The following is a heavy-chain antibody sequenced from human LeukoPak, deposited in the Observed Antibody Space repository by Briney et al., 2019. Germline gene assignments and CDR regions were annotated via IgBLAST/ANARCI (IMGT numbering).Heavy chain of an antibody. CDR2: IHYSGST. J-gene: IGHJ4*02. V-gene: IGHV4-59*01. CDR1: GGSFSGYY. D-gene: IGHD1-26*01. Sequence: SQTLSLTCAVYGGSFSGYYWSWVRQPPGKGLEWVGLIHYSGSTTYNPSLKSRVTISIDTSKNQFSLHLSSVTAADTAVYYCARDIREVGDSHYFDYWGQGALVTVTS. CDR3: ARDIREVGDSHYFDY.